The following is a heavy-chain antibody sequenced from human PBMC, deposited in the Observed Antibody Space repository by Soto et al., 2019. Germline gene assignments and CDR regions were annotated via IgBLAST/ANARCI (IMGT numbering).Heavy chain of an antibody. CDR3: VRPRGSSGYDAGY. V-gene: IGHV5-51*01. D-gene: IGHD5-12*01. J-gene: IGHJ4*02. CDR1: GYSFTNYW. CDR2: IYTSDSDT. Sequence: GESLKISCKASGYSFTNYWIGWVRQMPGKGLEWMGLIYTSDSDTTYSPSFQGQVTISADKPTSTAYLQWSSLKASDTAMYYCVRPRGSSGYDAGYWGQGTLVTVSS.